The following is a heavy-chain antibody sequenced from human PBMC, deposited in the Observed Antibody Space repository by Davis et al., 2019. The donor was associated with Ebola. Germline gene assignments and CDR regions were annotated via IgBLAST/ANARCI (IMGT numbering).Heavy chain of an antibody. CDR1: GGTFSSYA. J-gene: IGHJ4*02. D-gene: IGHD5-18*01. CDR3: ARESGGRLWFGEFDY. V-gene: IGHV1-69*04. Sequence: AASVKVSCKASGGTFSSYAISWVRQAPGQGLEWMGRIIPIFGIANYAQKFQGRVTITADKSTSTAYMELSSLRSEDTAVYYCARESGGRLWFGEFDYWGQGTLVTVSS. CDR2: IIPIFGIA.